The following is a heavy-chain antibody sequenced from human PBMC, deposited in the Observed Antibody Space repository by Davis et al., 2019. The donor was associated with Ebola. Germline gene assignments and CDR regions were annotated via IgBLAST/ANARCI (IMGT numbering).Heavy chain of an antibody. V-gene: IGHV1-69*10. D-gene: IGHD1-26*01. CDR3: ARTSIVGTTTTASDI. Sequence: SVKVSCKASGGTFSSYSINWVRXAPGQPLVWMVWIIPILGIANYAQKFQGRVTITADKSTSTAYMELRSLRSDDTAVYFCARTSIVGTTTTASDIWGQGTMVTVSS. CDR2: IIPILGIA. J-gene: IGHJ3*02. CDR1: GGTFSSYS.